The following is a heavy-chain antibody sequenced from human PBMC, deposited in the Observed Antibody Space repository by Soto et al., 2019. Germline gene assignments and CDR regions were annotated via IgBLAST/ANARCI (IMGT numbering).Heavy chain of an antibody. D-gene: IGHD3-9*01. CDR2: ISAYNGNT. J-gene: IGHJ6*03. CDR1: GYTFTSYG. CDR3: ARSRGDLLGGDYYYYIDV. V-gene: IGHV1-18*01. Sequence: QVQLVQSGAEVKKPGASLKVSCKPSGYTFTSYGISWVPQDPGQGLEWMGWISAYNGNTIYAQKLQGRVTMTTDTSMSTAYMELRSLRSDDTAVYYCARSRGDLLGGDYYYYIDVWGKGTTVTVSS.